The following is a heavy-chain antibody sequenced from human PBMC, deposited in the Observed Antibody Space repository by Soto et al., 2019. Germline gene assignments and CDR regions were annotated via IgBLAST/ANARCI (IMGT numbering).Heavy chain of an antibody. CDR2: ISRSSGSI. V-gene: IGHV3-48*01. D-gene: IGHD6-6*01. CDR3: ARDNVGAQFASSYNDL. Sequence: PGGSLRLSCTAAGFTLGSYSISWSSQAPGKGLEWGAYISRSSGSIFYADSVRGRFTISRANARKSVFLHLNSLRAEDTAVYYCARDNVGAQFASSYNDLWGQGTLVTVSS. J-gene: IGHJ4*02. CDR1: GFTLGSYS.